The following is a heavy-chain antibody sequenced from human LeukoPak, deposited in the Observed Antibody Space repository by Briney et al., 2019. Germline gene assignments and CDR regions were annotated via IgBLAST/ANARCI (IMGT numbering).Heavy chain of an antibody. CDR2: INGDGSST. Sequence: GGSLRLSCAASGFTFSRNWMHWVRQAPGKGLVWVSRINGDGSSTNYADSVKGRFTISRDNAKNTLSLQMNSLRAEDTAVYYCVRTIGTTVIDYWGQGNLVTVSS. CDR3: VRTIGTTVIDY. V-gene: IGHV3-74*01. CDR1: GFTFSRNW. D-gene: IGHD1-1*01. J-gene: IGHJ4*02.